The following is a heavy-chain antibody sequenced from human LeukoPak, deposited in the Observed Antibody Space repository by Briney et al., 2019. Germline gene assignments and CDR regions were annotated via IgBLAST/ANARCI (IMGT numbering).Heavy chain of an antibody. D-gene: IGHD6-6*01. CDR3: AKSTYSSSSIDY. CDR1: GGSISSYY. Sequence: SETLSLTCTVSGGSISSYYWSWIRQPPGKGLEWIGYIYYSGSTNYNPSLKSRVTISVGTSKNQFSLKLSSVTAADTAVYYCAKSTYSSSSIDYWGQGTLVTVSS. CDR2: IYYSGST. J-gene: IGHJ4*02. V-gene: IGHV4-59*01.